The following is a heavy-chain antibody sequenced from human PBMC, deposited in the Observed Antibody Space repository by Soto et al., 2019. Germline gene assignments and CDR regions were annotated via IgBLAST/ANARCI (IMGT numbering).Heavy chain of an antibody. CDR1: GFTFSSYG. CDR2: ISYDGSNK. Sequence: QVQLVESGGGVVQPGRSLRLSCAASGFTFSSYGMHWVRQAPGKGLEWVALISYDGSNKDYADSVKGRFTISRDNSKNTLSLQMNSLRAEDTAVYYCAKEGQMGGMDVWGQGTTVTVSS. D-gene: IGHD2-8*01. V-gene: IGHV3-30*18. J-gene: IGHJ6*01. CDR3: AKEGQMGGMDV.